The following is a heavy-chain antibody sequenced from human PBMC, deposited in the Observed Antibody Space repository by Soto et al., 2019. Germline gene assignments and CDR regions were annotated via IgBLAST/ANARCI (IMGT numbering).Heavy chain of an antibody. V-gene: IGHV1-69*06. CDR3: AKDPWGTTVDNFDS. CDR2: IIPIFGTA. J-gene: IGHJ4*02. CDR1: GGTFSSYA. D-gene: IGHD3-16*01. Sequence: SVKVSCKASGGTFSSYAISWVRQSPGQGLEWMGGIIPIFGTANYEQKFQGRVTITADKSTSTAYMELSSLRSEDTAVYYCAKDPWGTTVDNFDSWGQGTLLPVSS.